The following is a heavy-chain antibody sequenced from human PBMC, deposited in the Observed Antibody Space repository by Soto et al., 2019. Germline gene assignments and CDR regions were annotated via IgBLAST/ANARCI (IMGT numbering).Heavy chain of an antibody. J-gene: IGHJ5*02. D-gene: IGHD2-2*01. V-gene: IGHV3-23*01. Sequence: EVQLLESGGALVQPGGSLRLSCAASGFTFSNHAMNWVRQAPGKGLEWVSTISDSGSTYYADSVKGRFTISRDNSKNTLYVKRKGLRAEDTALYSCARDRGAIFCTSTSGLYFFPPGGHGPLVSVSS. CDR3: ARDRGAIFCTSTSGLYFFPP. CDR2: ISDSGST. CDR1: GFTFSNHA.